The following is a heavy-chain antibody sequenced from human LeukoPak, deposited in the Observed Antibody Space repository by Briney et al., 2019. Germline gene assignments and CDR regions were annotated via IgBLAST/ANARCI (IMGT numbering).Heavy chain of an antibody. Sequence: SETLSLTCTVSGGSISSYYWSWIRQPPGKGLEWIGYIYYSGSTNYNPSLKSRVTISVDTSKNQFSLKLSSVTAADTAVYYCARSFGVVIIRDWGQGTLVTASS. J-gene: IGHJ4*02. V-gene: IGHV4-59*08. CDR1: GGSISSYY. CDR3: ARSFGVVIIRD. CDR2: IYYSGST. D-gene: IGHD3-3*01.